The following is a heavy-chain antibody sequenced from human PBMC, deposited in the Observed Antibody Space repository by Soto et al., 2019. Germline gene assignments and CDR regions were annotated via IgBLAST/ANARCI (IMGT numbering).Heavy chain of an antibody. V-gene: IGHV4-4*02. J-gene: IGHJ5*02. Sequence: KLSETLSLTCAVSGGSITSANWWTWVRQPPGGGLEWIGEISHSGITNYKASLKSRVTMSGDKTKNDVSLKLTSVTAADTAVYYCARVLRGWFDPWGQGTPVTVSS. CDR3: ARVLRGWFDP. CDR2: ISHSGIT. CDR1: GGSITSANW.